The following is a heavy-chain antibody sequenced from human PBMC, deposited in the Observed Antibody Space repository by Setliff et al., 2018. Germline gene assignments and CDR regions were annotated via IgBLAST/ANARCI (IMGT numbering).Heavy chain of an antibody. Sequence: SETLSLTCGVYGGGGSFSNYYWSWIRQPPGKGLEWIGEISPVGSTNYNPSLRSRVTMSLDASKNRFSLNLTSVTAADTAVYYCARGRNVAARLLDSWGQGTLVTVSS. V-gene: IGHV4-34*01. J-gene: IGHJ4*02. CDR2: ISPVGST. D-gene: IGHD6-6*01. CDR3: ARGRNVAARLLDS. CDR1: GGGGSFSNYY.